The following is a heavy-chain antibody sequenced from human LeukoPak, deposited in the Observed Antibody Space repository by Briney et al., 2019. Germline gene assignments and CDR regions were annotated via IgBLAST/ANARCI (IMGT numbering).Heavy chain of an antibody. CDR2: ISYDGSNK. J-gene: IGHJ4*02. D-gene: IGHD3-16*01. V-gene: IGHV3-30*18. CDR1: GFTFSSYG. CDR3: AKDKQVITFGGLFDY. Sequence: GGSLRLSCAASGFTFSSYGMHWVRQAPGKGLEWVAVISYDGSNKYYADSVKGRFTISRDNSKNTLYLQMNSLRAEDTAVYYCAKDKQVITFGGLFDYWGQGTLVTVSS.